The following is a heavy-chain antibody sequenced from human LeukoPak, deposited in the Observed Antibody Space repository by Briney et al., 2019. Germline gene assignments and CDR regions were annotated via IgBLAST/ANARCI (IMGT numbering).Heavy chain of an antibody. CDR1: GFTFTTNA. CDR2: ITTSGTYI. V-gene: IGHV3-21*04. D-gene: IGHD3-22*01. J-gene: IGHJ6*02. CDR3: ARPFYYDSNGGEGMDV. Sequence: GGSLRLSCAASGFTFTTNAMSGVRQAPGKGLELVSSITTSGTYIYYADSVKGRFTISRDNAKNSLYLQMNSLRAEDTAVYYCARPFYYDSNGGEGMDVWGQGTTVTVSS.